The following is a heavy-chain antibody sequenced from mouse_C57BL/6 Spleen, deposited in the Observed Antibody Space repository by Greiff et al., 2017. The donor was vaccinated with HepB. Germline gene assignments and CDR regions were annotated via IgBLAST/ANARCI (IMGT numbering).Heavy chain of an antibody. D-gene: IGHD1-1*01. Sequence: VQLQQSGAELVRPGTSVKVSCKASGYAFTNYLIEWVKQRPGQGLEWIGVINPGSGGTNYNEKFKGKATLTAAKSSSTAYMQLSSLTSEDSAVYCCASFTTVVVDYWGQGTTLTVSS. CDR2: INPGSGGT. V-gene: IGHV1-54*01. CDR3: ASFTTVVVDY. J-gene: IGHJ2*01. CDR1: GYAFTNYL.